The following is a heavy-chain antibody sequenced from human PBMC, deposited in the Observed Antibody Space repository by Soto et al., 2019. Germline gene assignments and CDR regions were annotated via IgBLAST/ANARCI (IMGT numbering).Heavy chain of an antibody. CDR1: GGSLSNRDYY. CDR2: INHSGST. D-gene: IGHD3-10*01. Sequence: SETLSLTCTVSGGSLSNRDYYWSWIRQPPGKGLEWIGGINHSGSTNYNPSLKSRVTISVDTSKNQFSLKLSSVTAADTAVYYCAGPYYYGSGSYYNFDYWGQGALVTVSS. V-gene: IGHV4-39*01. CDR3: AGPYYYGSGSYYNFDY. J-gene: IGHJ4*02.